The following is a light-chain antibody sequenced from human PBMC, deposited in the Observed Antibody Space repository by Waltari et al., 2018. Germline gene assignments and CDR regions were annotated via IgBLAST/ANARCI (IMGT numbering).Light chain of an antibody. CDR2: DVS. J-gene: IGLJ2*01. CDR3: SSYTSSSTLV. CDR1: GSDVGGYNY. V-gene: IGLV2-14*01. Sequence: QSALTQPASVSGSPGQSITISCTRTGSDVGGYNYFSWYQQHPGKAPKLMIYDVSKRPSGVSNRFSGSKSGNTASLTISGLQAEDEADYYCSSYTSSSTLVFGGGTKLTVL.